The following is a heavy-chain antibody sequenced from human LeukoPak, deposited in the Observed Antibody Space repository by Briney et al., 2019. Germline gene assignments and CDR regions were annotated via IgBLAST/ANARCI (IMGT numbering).Heavy chain of an antibody. CDR2: ISAYNGNT. V-gene: IGHV1-18*01. D-gene: IGHD5-12*01. Sequence: ASVKVSCKASGYTFTSYGISWVRQAPGQGLEWMGWISAYNGNTNYAQKLQGRVTITADESTSTAYMELSSLRSEDTAVYYCARGHARWMPYWYFDLWGRGTLVTVSS. CDR1: GYTFTSYG. CDR3: ARGHARWMPYWYFDL. J-gene: IGHJ2*01.